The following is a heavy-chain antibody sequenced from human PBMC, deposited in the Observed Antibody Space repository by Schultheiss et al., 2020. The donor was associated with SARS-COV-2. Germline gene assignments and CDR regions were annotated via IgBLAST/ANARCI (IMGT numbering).Heavy chain of an antibody. Sequence: GGSLRLSCAASGFTVSSNYMSWVRQAPGKGLEWVSVIYSGGSTYYADSVKGRFTISRDNSKNTLYLQMNSLRAEDTAVYYCARDLPRRITMIVVAPAAFDYWGQGTLVTVSS. CDR3: ARDLPRRITMIVVAPAAFDY. CDR2: IYSGGST. V-gene: IGHV3-53*01. CDR1: GFTVSSNY. J-gene: IGHJ4*02. D-gene: IGHD3-22*01.